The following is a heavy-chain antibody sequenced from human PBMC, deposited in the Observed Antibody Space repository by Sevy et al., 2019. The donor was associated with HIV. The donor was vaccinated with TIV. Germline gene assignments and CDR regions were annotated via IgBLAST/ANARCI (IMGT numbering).Heavy chain of an antibody. D-gene: IGHD2-2*01. CDR1: GGSFSGYF. CDR3: ARGRQAYVVVVPSTVPFDY. J-gene: IGHJ4*02. Sequence: SETLSLTCAVSGGSFSGYFWNWIRQSPGKGLEWIGEINHTGSLKYNPSLKNRVTISVDASKSQLSLHLRSVTAADTAVYYCARGRQAYVVVVPSTVPFDYWGRGTLVTVSS. V-gene: IGHV4-34*01. CDR2: INHTGSL.